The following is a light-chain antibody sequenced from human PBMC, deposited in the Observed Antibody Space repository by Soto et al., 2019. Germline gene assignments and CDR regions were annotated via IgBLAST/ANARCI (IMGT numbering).Light chain of an antibody. J-gene: IGKJ1*01. V-gene: IGKV3-15*01. CDR3: KQYNNWLWT. CDR1: QSVSSN. CDR2: GAS. Sequence: EIVMTQSPATLSVSPGERATLSCRASQSVSSNLAWYQQKPGQAPRPXIYGASTRATGIQARFSGSGSGTEFTLTISSLQSEDFAVYYCKQYNNWLWTFGQGTKVDIK.